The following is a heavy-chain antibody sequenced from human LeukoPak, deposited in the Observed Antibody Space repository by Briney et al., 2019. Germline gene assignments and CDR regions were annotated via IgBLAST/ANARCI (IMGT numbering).Heavy chain of an antibody. CDR1: GVSISNHY. D-gene: IGHD2-15*01. J-gene: IGHJ4*02. CDR2: IYYTGNT. CDR3: VRHARVVAFDY. Sequence: SETLSLTCTVSGVSISNHYSSWIRQPPGKGLEWIGYIYYTGNTNYNPSLKSRVTISEDTSKNQVTLELSSVTAADTAVYYCVRHARVVAFDYWGQGNLVTVSS. V-gene: IGHV4-59*08.